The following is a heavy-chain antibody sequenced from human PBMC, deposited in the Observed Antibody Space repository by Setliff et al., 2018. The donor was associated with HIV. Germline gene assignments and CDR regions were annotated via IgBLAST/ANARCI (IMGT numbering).Heavy chain of an antibody. CDR2: ISNDGSHK. CDR3: ASEVVYYDNSGPTRYFAY. D-gene: IGHD3-22*01. CDR1: GFTFSSYA. J-gene: IGHJ4*02. V-gene: IGHV3-30*04. Sequence: LSCAASGFTFSSYAMHWVRQAPGKGLEWVAVISNDGSHKYYADSVKGRFTISRDNSKNTLYLQMNSLRTEDTAVHYCASEVVYYDNSGPTRYFAYWGQGTLVTVSS.